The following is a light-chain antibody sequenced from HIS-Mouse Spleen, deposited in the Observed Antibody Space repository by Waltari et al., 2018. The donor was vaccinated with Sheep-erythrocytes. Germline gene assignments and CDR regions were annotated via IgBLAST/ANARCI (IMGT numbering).Light chain of an antibody. J-gene: IGLJ3*02. CDR1: Y. CDR2: QDS. Sequence: SYELTQPPSVSVSPGQTASIKYACWYQQKPGQSPVLVIYQDSKRPSGIPERFSGSNSGNTATLTISGTQAMDEADYYCQAWDSSSWVFGGGTKLTVL. V-gene: IGLV3-1*01. CDR3: QAWDSSSWV.